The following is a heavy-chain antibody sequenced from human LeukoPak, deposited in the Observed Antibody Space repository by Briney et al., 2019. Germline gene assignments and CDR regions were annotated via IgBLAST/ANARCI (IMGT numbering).Heavy chain of an antibody. CDR1: GFTFSNYA. V-gene: IGHV3-23*01. J-gene: IGHJ4*02. CDR3: TRSGVATCHY. D-gene: IGHD2-15*01. CDR2: INPNDDGRS. Sequence: GGSLRLSCQASGFTFSNYAMSWIRQAPGKGLEWVSSINPNDDGRSFFANFVEGRSTISRDDSRSAVYLQMNNLRAEDTAVYYCTRSGVATCHYWGQGILVTVSS.